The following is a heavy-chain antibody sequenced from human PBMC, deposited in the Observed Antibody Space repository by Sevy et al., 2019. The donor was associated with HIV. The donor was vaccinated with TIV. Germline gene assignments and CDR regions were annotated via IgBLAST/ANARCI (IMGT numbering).Heavy chain of an antibody. CDR2: ISGSGGST. D-gene: IGHD2-21*02. J-gene: IGHJ6*02. CDR3: AKDPVVVTANDYYYYGMDV. Sequence: GGSLRLSCAASGFTFSSYAMSWVRQAPGKGLEWVSAISGSGGSTYYADSVKGRFTISRDNSKNTLYLQMNSPRAEDTAVYYCAKDPVVVTANDYYYYGMDVWGQGTTVTVSS. CDR1: GFTFSSYA. V-gene: IGHV3-23*01.